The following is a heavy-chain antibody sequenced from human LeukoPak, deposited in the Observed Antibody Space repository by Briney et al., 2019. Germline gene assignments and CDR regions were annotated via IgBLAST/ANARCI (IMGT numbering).Heavy chain of an antibody. Sequence: GASVKVSCKASGYTFTSYYMHWVRQAPGQGPEWMGIIYTSDGSARYAQKFQGRVTMTRDTSTGTVYMELSSLRSEDTAVYYCATGRGKPMVRGVIINNWFDPWGQGTLVTVSS. D-gene: IGHD3-10*01. CDR1: GYTFTSYY. V-gene: IGHV1-46*01. J-gene: IGHJ5*02. CDR2: IYTSDGSA. CDR3: ATGRGKPMVRGVIINNWFDP.